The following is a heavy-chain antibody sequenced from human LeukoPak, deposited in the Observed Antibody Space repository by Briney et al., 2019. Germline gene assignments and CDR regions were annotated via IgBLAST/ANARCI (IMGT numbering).Heavy chain of an antibody. V-gene: IGHV3-53*01. CDR3: ASGGGAVAGTFDY. J-gene: IGHJ4*02. Sequence: GGSLRLSCAASGFSVTSNHMNWVRQAPGKGLEWVSVIYSGGSTYYADSVKGRFTISRDNSKNTLYLQMNSLRAEDTAVYYCASGGGAVAGTFDYWGQGTLVTVSS. CDR2: IYSGGST. CDR1: GFSVTSNH. D-gene: IGHD6-19*01.